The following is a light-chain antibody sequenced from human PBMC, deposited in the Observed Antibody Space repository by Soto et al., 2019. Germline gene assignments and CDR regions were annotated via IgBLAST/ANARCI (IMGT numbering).Light chain of an antibody. CDR3: QQYNNWPRT. CDR2: GAS. J-gene: IGKJ2*01. CDR1: QSVSSN. V-gene: IGKV3-15*01. Sequence: EIVMTQSPVTLSVSPGERATLSCRASQSVSSNLAWYQQKPGQAPRVLIYGASTRATGIPARFSGSGSGTEFTLTISSLQSEDFAVYYCQQYNNWPRTFGQGTKLEIK.